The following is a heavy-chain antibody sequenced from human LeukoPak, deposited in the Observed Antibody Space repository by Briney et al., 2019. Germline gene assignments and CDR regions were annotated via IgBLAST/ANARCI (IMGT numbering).Heavy chain of an antibody. Sequence: SVKVSCKAPGGTLRSYAISWVRQAPGQGLEWMGGVIPIFATTNYAQKFQGRVTITADEVASTVYMELSSLRSEDTAVYYCAGWGGTDSSSYDYWGQGTLVTVSS. V-gene: IGHV1-69*13. J-gene: IGHJ4*02. CDR2: VIPIFATT. D-gene: IGHD6-6*01. CDR3: AGWGGTDSSSYDY. CDR1: GGTLRSYA.